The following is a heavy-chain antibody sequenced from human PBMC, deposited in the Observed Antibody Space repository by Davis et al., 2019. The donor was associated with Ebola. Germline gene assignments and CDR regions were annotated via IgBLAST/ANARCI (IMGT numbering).Heavy chain of an antibody. V-gene: IGHV1-18*01. D-gene: IGHD6-19*01. CDR3: ARDRERRGSGWTDVVYYYYGMDV. J-gene: IGHJ6*04. Sequence: ASVKVSCKASGYTFTSYDINWVRQAPGQGLEWMGWISAYNGNTNYAQKLQGRVTMTTDTSTSTAYMELSSLRSEDTAVYYCARDRERRGSGWTDVVYYYYGMDVWGKGTTVTVSS. CDR2: ISAYNGNT. CDR1: GYTFTSYD.